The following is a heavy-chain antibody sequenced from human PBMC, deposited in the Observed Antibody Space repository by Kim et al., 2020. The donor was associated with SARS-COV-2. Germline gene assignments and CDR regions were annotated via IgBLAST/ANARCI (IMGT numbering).Heavy chain of an antibody. D-gene: IGHD2-15*01. V-gene: IGHV7-4-1*02. CDR2: INTNTGNP. J-gene: IGHJ4*02. CDR3: AREGDCSGGSCYLIDY. Sequence: ASVKVSCKASGYTFTSYAMNWVRQAPGQGLEWMGWINTNTGNPTYAQGFTGRFVFSLDTSVSTAYLQISSLKAEDTAVYYCAREGDCSGGSCYLIDYWGQGTLVTVSS. CDR1: GYTFTSYA.